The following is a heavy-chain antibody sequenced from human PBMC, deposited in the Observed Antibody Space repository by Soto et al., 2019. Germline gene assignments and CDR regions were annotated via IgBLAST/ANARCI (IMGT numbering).Heavy chain of an antibody. CDR2: IWADGSDK. D-gene: IGHD6-6*01. V-gene: IGHV3-33*01. CDR3: VRGNRFSSWSGWGGGFDY. Sequence: QVQLVESGGGVVQPGGSLRLSCATSGFTFSDSGMHWVRQAPGKGLEWVAVIWADGSDKSYADSVEGRFTISRDNSKNTMYLQMNSLRAEDTAVSYCVRGNRFSSWSGWGGGFDYWGQGTLVTVSS. CDR1: GFTFSDSG. J-gene: IGHJ4*02.